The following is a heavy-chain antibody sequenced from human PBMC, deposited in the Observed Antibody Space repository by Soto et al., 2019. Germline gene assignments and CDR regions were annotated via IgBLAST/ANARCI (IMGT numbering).Heavy chain of an antibody. CDR1: GFTFSSYA. V-gene: IGHV3-30-3*01. CDR3: AREDGDGYNLEPLDY. J-gene: IGHJ4*02. CDR2: ISYDGGNK. D-gene: IGHD5-12*01. Sequence: QVQLVESGGGVVQPGRSLRLSCAASGFTFSSYAMHWVRQAPGKGLEWVALISYDGGNKYYADSVKGRFTISRDTSKNTLFLQMNSLSAADTAVYYCAREDGDGYNLEPLDYWGQGTLVTVSS.